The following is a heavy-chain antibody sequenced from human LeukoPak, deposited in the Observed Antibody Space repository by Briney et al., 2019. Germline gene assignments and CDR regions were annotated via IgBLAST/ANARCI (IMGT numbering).Heavy chain of an antibody. Sequence: GGSLQISCKGSGYRFTTYWIGGVRQLPGKGLEWMGIIYPGDSDSRYSPSFQGQVTMSADKSTSTAYLQWSSLKASDTAMYYCARHGPDYGGFDYWGQGTLVTVSS. D-gene: IGHD4-23*01. CDR3: ARHGPDYGGFDY. CDR2: IYPGDSDS. CDR1: GYRFTTYW. V-gene: IGHV5-51*01. J-gene: IGHJ4*02.